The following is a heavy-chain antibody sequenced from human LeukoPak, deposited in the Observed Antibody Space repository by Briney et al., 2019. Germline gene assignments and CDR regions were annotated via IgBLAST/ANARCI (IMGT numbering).Heavy chain of an antibody. CDR1: DGSFSVSDYY. V-gene: IGHV4-34*01. CDR2: IHHSGST. CDR3: ARDRTPRGGWFDP. D-gene: IGHD1-14*01. Sequence: SETLSLTCGVYDGSFSVSDYYWSWIRQPPGKGLEWIGEIHHSGSTDYTPSLKSRVTISIDTSKDQFSLRLTSVTVADTAVYYCARDRTPRGGWFDPWGRGPLVTVSA. J-gene: IGHJ5*02.